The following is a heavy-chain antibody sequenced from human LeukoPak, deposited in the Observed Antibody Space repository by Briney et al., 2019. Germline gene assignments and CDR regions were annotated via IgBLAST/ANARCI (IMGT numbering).Heavy chain of an antibody. Sequence: SETLSLTCTVSGGSISSSSYYWGWVRQPPGKGLEWIGSIYYSGSTYYNPSLKSRVTISVDTFKNQFSLKLSSVTAADTAVYYCARDRDILYYYMDVWGKGTTVTVSS. CDR3: ARDRDILYYYMDV. CDR1: GGSISSSSYY. J-gene: IGHJ6*03. D-gene: IGHD2-15*01. V-gene: IGHV4-39*07. CDR2: IYYSGST.